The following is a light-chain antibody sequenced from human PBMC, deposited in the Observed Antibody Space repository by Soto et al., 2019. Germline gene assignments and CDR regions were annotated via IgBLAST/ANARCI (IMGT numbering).Light chain of an antibody. V-gene: IGKV3-15*01. CDR2: FAS. J-gene: IGKJ1*01. CDR3: QQYDKWPRT. CDR1: QSVSTN. Sequence: VMTQSPATLSVSPGAIAALGCRASQSVSTNLAWYQQKPGQPPRLLIYFASTRATAVPARFTAGGSGTEFTLTICSLQSDDLAVYYCQQYDKWPRTFGQGTKVDTK.